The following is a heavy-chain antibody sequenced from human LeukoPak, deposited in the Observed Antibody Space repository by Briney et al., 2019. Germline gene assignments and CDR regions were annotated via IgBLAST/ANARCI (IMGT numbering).Heavy chain of an antibody. Sequence: ASVKVSCKASGNTLTSDYMNWVSQAPGQGLEWMGIVHSSGGVIKYAQEFQDRVTVTRDPSTSTIYMELSSLRSEDTAVYYCVGSSHQRNWFDPRGQGTLVIVSS. CDR1: GNTLTSDY. D-gene: IGHD6-6*01. J-gene: IGHJ5*02. V-gene: IGHV1-46*01. CDR2: VHSSGGVI. CDR3: VGSSHQRNWFDP.